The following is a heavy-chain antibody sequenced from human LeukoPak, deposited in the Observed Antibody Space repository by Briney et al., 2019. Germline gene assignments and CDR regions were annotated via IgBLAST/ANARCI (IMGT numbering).Heavy chain of an antibody. D-gene: IGHD6-13*01. CDR2: INPDSGDT. CDR3: ARDRAAGRSHNWFDP. Sequence: ASVKVSCKASGYSLTNYYLHWARQAPGEGLEWMGWINPDSGDTRSAEKFQGRVTMTRNPSVNTAYMELSGLSSDDTAVYYCARDRAAGRSHNWFDPWGQGTLVTVSS. CDR1: GYSLTNYY. J-gene: IGHJ5*02. V-gene: IGHV1-2*02.